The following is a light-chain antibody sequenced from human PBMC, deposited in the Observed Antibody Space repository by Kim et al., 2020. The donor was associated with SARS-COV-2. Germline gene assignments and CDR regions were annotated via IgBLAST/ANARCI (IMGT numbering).Light chain of an antibody. CDR3: QSYDSSLSGYV. Sequence: VPNSGAGTSSTTGARCGVQWYRQVPGRAPKVLIYGNNYRPSGVPDRFSGSKAGTSASLAITGLQAEDEADYYCQSYDSSLSGYVFGSGTKVTVL. V-gene: IGLV1-40*01. CDR2: GNN. J-gene: IGLJ1*01. CDR1: SSTTGARCG.